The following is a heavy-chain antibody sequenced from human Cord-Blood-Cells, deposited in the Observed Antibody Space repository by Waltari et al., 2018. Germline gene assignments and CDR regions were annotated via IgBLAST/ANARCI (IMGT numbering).Heavy chain of an antibody. J-gene: IGHJ4*02. CDR3: AKSSPRYCSSTSCYFDY. CDR1: VFSVDAYA. CDR2: ISWDGGST. D-gene: IGHD2-2*01. Sequence: EVQLVASGGSVGRPGGGLSLYFAVSVFSVDAYAMPWGPPAPGKGLEWVSLISWDGGSTYYADSVKGRFTISRDNSKNSLYLQMNSLRAEDTALYYCAKSSPRYCSSTSCYFDYWGQGTLVTVSS. V-gene: IGHV3-43D*03.